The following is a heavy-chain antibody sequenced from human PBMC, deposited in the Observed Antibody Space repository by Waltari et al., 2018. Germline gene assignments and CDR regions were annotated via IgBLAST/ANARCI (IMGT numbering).Heavy chain of an antibody. Sequence: QVQLVESGGGVVQPGRSLRLSCAASGFTFSSYAMHWVRQAPGKGLEWVAVISYDGSNKYYADSVKGRYTITRDNSKNTLYLQMNSLRAEDTAVYYCARASEGVGATQDYWGQGTLVTVSS. V-gene: IGHV3-30-3*01. CDR1: GFTFSSYA. J-gene: IGHJ4*02. CDR3: ARASEGVGATQDY. CDR2: ISYDGSNK. D-gene: IGHD1-26*01.